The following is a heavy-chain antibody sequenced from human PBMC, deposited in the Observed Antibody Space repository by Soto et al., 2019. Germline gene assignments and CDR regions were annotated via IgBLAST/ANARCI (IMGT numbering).Heavy chain of an antibody. Sequence: SVKVSCKASGGTFSSYAISWVRQAPGQGLEWMGGIIPIFGTANYAQKFQGRVTITADESTSTAYMELSSLRSEDTAVYYCARDARPIRYCSGGSCYSAFDYWGQGTLVTVSS. CDR2: IIPIFGTA. J-gene: IGHJ4*02. D-gene: IGHD2-15*01. CDR3: ARDARPIRYCSGGSCYSAFDY. V-gene: IGHV1-69*13. CDR1: GGTFSSYA.